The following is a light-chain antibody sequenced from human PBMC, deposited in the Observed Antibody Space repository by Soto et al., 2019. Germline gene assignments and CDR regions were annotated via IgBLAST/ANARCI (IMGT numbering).Light chain of an antibody. CDR3: QQSYSTPYT. J-gene: IGKJ2*01. V-gene: IGKV1-39*01. CDR1: QSISSY. CDR2: AAS. Sequence: DTQVTQSPSSLSAYVGDRVTITCRACQSISSYLNWYQQTPGKAPRLVIYAASNLQSGIPSRFSGSGSGTDFTLTISSLQPEDFATYYCQQSYSTPYTFGQGTKLEI.